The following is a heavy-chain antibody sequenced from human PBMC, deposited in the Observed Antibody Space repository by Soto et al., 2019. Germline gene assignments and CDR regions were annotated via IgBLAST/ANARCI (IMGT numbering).Heavy chain of an antibody. J-gene: IGHJ4*02. CDR3: ARQKVSRFYGEVDFFDY. V-gene: IGHV4-31*03. CDR2: IYSNGYT. Sequence: ASETLSLTCTVSGDSISSGGYYWSWIRQLPGKGLEWIGYIYSNGYTYYNPSLESRVTISLDTSNNQFSLKLTSVTAADTAVYYCARQKVSRFYGEVDFFDYWGLGTLVTVSS. CDR1: GDSISSGGYY. D-gene: IGHD4-17*01.